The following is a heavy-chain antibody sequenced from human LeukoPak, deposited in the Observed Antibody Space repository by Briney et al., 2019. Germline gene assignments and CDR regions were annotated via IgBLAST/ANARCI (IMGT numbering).Heavy chain of an antibody. CDR2: ISWNSGSI. D-gene: IGHD4-23*01. J-gene: IGHJ1*01. Sequence: PGRSLRLSCAASGFTFSSYGMHWVRQAPGKGLEWVSGISWNSGSIGYADSVKGRFTISRDNAKNSLYLQMNSLRAEDTALYYCAKDRYGGNSGYFQHWGQGTLVTVSS. V-gene: IGHV3-9*01. CDR1: GFTFSSYG. CDR3: AKDRYGGNSGYFQH.